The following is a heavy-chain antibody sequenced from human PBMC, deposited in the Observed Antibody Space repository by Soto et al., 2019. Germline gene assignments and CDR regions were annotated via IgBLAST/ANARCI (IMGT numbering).Heavy chain of an antibody. CDR1: GFTFSSYA. Sequence: GGSLRLSCAASGFTFSSYAMIWVRQAPGKGLEWVSAISVSGGSTYYADSVKGRFTISRDNSKNTLYLQMNSLRAEDTAVYYCAKDPPYYYDSSGQFDYWGQGTLVTVSS. V-gene: IGHV3-23*01. J-gene: IGHJ4*02. CDR2: ISVSGGST. D-gene: IGHD3-22*01. CDR3: AKDPPYYYDSSGQFDY.